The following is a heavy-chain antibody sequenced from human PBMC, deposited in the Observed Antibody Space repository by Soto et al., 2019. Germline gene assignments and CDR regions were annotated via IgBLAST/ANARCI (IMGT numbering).Heavy chain of an antibody. CDR2: IKQDGSEK. CDR3: ASKYSSSWEYYYYYYMDV. J-gene: IGHJ6*03. D-gene: IGHD6-13*01. V-gene: IGHV3-7*01. Sequence: GXSLRLSCAASGFTFSSYWLSWFRQAPGNGLEWVANIKQDGSEKYYVDSVKGRFTISRDNAKNSLYLQMNSLRAEDTAVYYCASKYSSSWEYYYYYYMDVWGKGTTVTVSS. CDR1: GFTFSSYW.